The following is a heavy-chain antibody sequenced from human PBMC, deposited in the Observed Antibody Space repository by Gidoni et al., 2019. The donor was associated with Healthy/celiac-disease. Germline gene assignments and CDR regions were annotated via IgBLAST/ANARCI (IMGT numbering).Heavy chain of an antibody. CDR3: AKEGITMIVVDY. Sequence: EVQLVESGGVLVQPGGSLSISCAAAGFPFSSYAMRCVRQAPGKGLEWVSAISGSGGSTYYADSVKGRFTISRDNSKNTLYLQMNSLRAEDTAVYYCAKEGITMIVVDYWGQGTLVTVSS. CDR1: GFPFSSYA. J-gene: IGHJ4*02. V-gene: IGHV3-23*04. CDR2: ISGSGGST. D-gene: IGHD3-22*01.